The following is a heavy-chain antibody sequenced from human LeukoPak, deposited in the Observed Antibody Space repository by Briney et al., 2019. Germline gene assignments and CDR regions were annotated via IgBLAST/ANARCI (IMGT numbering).Heavy chain of an antibody. CDR2: INSDGSTT. CDR1: GFTFSSYW. CDR3: ARDGTPIHGSGWVYMDV. D-gene: IGHD6-25*01. Sequence: GGSLRLSCAASGFTFSSYWMHWVRQAPGKGLVWVSRINSDGSTTISADSVKGRVTISRDNAKNSLYLQVNSLRAEDTAVYYCARDGTPIHGSGWVYMDVWGKGTTVTISS. V-gene: IGHV3-74*01. J-gene: IGHJ6*04.